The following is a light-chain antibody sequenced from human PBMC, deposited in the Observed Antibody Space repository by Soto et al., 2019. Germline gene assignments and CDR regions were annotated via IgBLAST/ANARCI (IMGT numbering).Light chain of an antibody. J-gene: IGKJ5*01. CDR1: QDINIY. CDR3: QQYDILPIT. CDR2: DAY. V-gene: IGKV1-33*01. Sequence: DIQMTQSPSSLFASVGDRVTITCQATQDINIYLNWYQQKPGKAPNLLIYDAYNLEIGVPSRFSGSGSGTHFTFTISSLQTEDIGTYYCQQYDILPITFGRGTRLEI.